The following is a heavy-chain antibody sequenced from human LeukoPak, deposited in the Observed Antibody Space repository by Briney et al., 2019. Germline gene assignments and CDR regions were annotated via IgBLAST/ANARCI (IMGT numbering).Heavy chain of an antibody. CDR3: ASHGLNYYGSGSLSRPYYYYGMDV. D-gene: IGHD3-10*01. Sequence: GGSLRLSCAASGFTVSSNYMSWVRQAPGKGLEWVSVIYSGGSTYYADSVKGRFTISRDNSKNTLYLQMNSLRAEDTAVYYCASHGLNYYGSGSLSRPYYYYGMDVWGQGTTVTVSS. CDR1: GFTVSSNY. CDR2: IYSGGST. V-gene: IGHV3-53*01. J-gene: IGHJ6*02.